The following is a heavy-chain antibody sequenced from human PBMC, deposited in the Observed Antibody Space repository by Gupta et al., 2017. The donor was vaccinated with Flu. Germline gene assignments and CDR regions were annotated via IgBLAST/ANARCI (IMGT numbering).Heavy chain of an antibody. Sequence: EMQLVESGGGLVQPGGSLRPSCAASGFTSSSSYLQWVRQAPGKGLVWVSRINPDGSSTTYAESVKGRFTISRDNAKNTLYLQMNSLGDDDTAVYYCATVTSGCWGQGTLVTVSS. CDR1: GFTSSSSY. CDR3: ATVTSGC. CDR2: INPDGSST. J-gene: IGHJ4*02. D-gene: IGHD4-17*01. V-gene: IGHV3-74*03.